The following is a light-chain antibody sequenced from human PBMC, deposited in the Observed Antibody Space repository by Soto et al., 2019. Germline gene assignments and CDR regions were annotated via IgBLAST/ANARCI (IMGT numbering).Light chain of an antibody. Sequence: EVVLTQSPGTLSLSPGVRATFSCSASQTVHSSVCAWYQQKGGQAPRLLIYGTSNSAAGIPDRFSGHGSGTDFTLTIDGLEPEDVAMYLCQQPGGSSPYTFGRGTRVEI. J-gene: IGKJ2*01. CDR3: QQPGGSSPYT. V-gene: IGKV3-20*01. CDR1: QTVHSSV. CDR2: GTS.